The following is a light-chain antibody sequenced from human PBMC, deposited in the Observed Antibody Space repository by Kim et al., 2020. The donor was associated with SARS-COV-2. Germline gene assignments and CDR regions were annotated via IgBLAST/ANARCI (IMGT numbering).Light chain of an antibody. CDR1: PVNSRSND. V-gene: IGLV1-51*01. CDR3: ATSYSSLSAGV. CDR2: DNK. J-gene: IGLJ3*02. Sequence: QKVTISWSRRPVNSRSNDVAWSQQLTGTAPQLLIYDNKKRPPETPDRFSGATSGTSATLGITGVQTGEEAAYYYATSYSSLSAGVFGGGTQLTVL.